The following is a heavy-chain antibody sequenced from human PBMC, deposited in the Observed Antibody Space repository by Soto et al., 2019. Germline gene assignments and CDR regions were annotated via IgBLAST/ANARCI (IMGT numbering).Heavy chain of an antibody. Sequence: AGTXSLTCTVSVCSISSYYLIWIRQPPGKGLEWIGYIYYSGSTNYNPSLKSRVTISVDTSKNQFSLKLSSVTAADTAVYYCERSKRRVAWFDTWGQGTLVTVSS. V-gene: IGHV4-59*01. J-gene: IGHJ5*02. D-gene: IGHD4-4*01. CDR3: ERSKRRVAWFDT. CDR1: VCSISSYY. CDR2: IYYSGST.